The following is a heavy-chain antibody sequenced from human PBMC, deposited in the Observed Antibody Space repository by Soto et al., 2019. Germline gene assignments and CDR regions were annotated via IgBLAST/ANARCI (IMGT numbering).Heavy chain of an antibody. CDR2: IYYSGST. CDR3: ARVSYGSGSYTPAYYYYYGMDV. Sequence: LSLTCTVSGGSISSGDYYWSWIRQPPGKGLEWIGYIYYSGSTYYNPSLKSRVTISVDTSKNQFSLKLSSVTAADTAVYYCARVSYGSGSYTPAYYYYYGMDVWGQGTTVTVSS. V-gene: IGHV4-30-4*01. J-gene: IGHJ6*02. CDR1: GGSISSGDYY. D-gene: IGHD3-10*01.